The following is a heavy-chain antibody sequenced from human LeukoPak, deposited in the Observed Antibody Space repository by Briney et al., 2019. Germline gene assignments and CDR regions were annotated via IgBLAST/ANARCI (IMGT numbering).Heavy chain of an antibody. V-gene: IGHV3-48*03. D-gene: IGHD3-10*01. CDR1: GFTFSSYE. J-gene: IGHJ4*02. CDR2: ISSSGSTI. Sequence: GGSLRLSCAASGFTFSSYEMNWVRQAPGKGLEWVSYISSSGSTIYYADSVKGRFTISRDNAKNSLYLQMNSLKTEDTAVYYCTRATLWFGELLYGLFDYWGQGTLVTVSS. CDR3: TRATLWFGELLYGLFDY.